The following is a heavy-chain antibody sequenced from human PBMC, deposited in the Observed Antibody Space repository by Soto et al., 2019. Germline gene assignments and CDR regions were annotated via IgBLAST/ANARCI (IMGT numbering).Heavy chain of an antibody. J-gene: IGHJ4*02. D-gene: IGHD6-19*01. CDR3: ARVEPVTGASFDY. CDR2: IYYSGST. V-gene: IGHV4-59*01. CDR1: GGSISSYY. Sequence: PSETLSLTCTVSGGSISSYYLSWIRQPPGKGLEWIGYIYYSGSTNYNPSLKSRVTISVDASKNQFSLELSSVTAADTAVYYCARVEPVTGASFDYWGQGTLVTVSS.